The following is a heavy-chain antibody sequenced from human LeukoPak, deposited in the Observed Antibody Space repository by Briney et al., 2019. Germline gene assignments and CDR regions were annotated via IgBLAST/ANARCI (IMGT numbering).Heavy chain of an antibody. V-gene: IGHV3-21*01. CDR3: ARDIDFWSGYPTRDY. J-gene: IGHJ4*02. CDR2: ISSSSSYI. Sequence: GGSLRLSCAASEFTFSSYSMNWVRQAPGKGLEWVSSISSSSSYIYYADSVKGRFTTSRDNAKNSLYLQMNSLRAEDTAVYYCARDIDFWSGYPTRDYWGQGTLVTVSS. CDR1: EFTFSSYS. D-gene: IGHD3-3*01.